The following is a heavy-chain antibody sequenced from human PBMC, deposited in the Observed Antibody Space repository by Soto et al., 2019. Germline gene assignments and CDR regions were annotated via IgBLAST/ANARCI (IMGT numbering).Heavy chain of an antibody. CDR3: AKEGEFGESYFDY. V-gene: IGHV3-23*01. CDR1: GFTFSSYA. D-gene: IGHD3-10*01. Sequence: GGSLRLSCAASGFTFSSYAMSWVRQVPGKGLQWVSSISGSNGITFFAASVKGRFTISRDNSKNTLYLQMNSLRADDTAVYYCAKEGEFGESYFDYWGPGTLVTVSS. J-gene: IGHJ4*02. CDR2: ISGSNGIT.